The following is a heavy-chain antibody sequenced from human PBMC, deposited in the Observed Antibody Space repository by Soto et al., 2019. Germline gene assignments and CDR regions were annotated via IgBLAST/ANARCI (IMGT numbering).Heavy chain of an antibody. CDR1: GFTFSSYW. D-gene: IGHD5-12*01. CDR2: IKQDGSEK. Sequence: EVQLVESGGGLVQPGGSLRLSCAASGFTFSSYWMSWVRQAPGKGLEWVANIKQDGSEKYYVDSVKGRFTISRDNAKNSLYLQMNSLRAEDTAVYYCARQSRFDIVATQPDYWGQGTLVTVSS. J-gene: IGHJ4*02. CDR3: ARQSRFDIVATQPDY. V-gene: IGHV3-7*03.